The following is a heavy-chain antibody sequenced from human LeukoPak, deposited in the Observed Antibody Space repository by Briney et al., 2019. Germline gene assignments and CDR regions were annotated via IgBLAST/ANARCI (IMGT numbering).Heavy chain of an antibody. Sequence: GGSLRLSCAASGFTFSSYSMNWVRQAPGKGLEWVSLISWDGGSTYYADSVKGRFTISRDNSKNSLYLQMNSLRTEDTALYYCAKENYGSGIDYWGQGTLVTVSS. J-gene: IGHJ4*02. V-gene: IGHV3-43*01. D-gene: IGHD3-10*01. CDR2: ISWDGGST. CDR3: AKENYGSGIDY. CDR1: GFTFSSYS.